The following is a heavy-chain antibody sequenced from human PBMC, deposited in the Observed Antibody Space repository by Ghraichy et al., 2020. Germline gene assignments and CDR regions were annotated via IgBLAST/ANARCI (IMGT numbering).Heavy chain of an antibody. V-gene: IGHV4-31*11. CDR1: GDSISSGGYA. D-gene: IGHD3-22*01. J-gene: IGHJ4*02. CDR2: IYYSGST. CDR3: ARVPLSSSDYYRYFDH. Sequence: SETLSLTCAVSGDSISSGGYAWSWLRQLPGKGLEWFGHIYYSGSTYYIPSLQSRVTISMDTSNNRFSLNLTSVTAADTAVYYCARVPLSSSDYYRYFDHWGQGTLVGVSS.